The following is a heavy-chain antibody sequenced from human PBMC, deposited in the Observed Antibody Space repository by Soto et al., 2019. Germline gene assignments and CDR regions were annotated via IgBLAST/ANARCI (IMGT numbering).Heavy chain of an antibody. V-gene: IGHV3-23*01. Sequence: LGGSLRLSCAASGFTFSSYVMSWVRQAPGKGLEWVSAISGSGGSTYYADSVKGRFTISRDNSKNTLYLQMNSLRAEDTAVYYCASTMVRGVIHYYYYGMDVWGQGTTVTVSS. CDR2: ISGSGGST. J-gene: IGHJ6*02. CDR3: ASTMVRGVIHYYYYGMDV. D-gene: IGHD3-10*01. CDR1: GFTFSSYV.